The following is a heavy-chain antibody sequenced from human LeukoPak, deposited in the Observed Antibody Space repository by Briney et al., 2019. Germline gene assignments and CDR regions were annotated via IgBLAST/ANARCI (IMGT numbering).Heavy chain of an antibody. D-gene: IGHD6-6*01. CDR2: ISSGSNTI. CDR3: ARASQGSYYYFMDV. V-gene: IGHV3-48*01. CDR1: GFTFSSSS. J-gene: IGHJ6*03. Sequence: GGSLRLSCAASGFTFSSSSMNWVRQAPGKGLEWVSYISSGSNTIYYADSVKGRFTISRDNAKNSLYLQMISLRAEGTAMYYCARASQGSYYYFMDVWGKGTTVTVSS.